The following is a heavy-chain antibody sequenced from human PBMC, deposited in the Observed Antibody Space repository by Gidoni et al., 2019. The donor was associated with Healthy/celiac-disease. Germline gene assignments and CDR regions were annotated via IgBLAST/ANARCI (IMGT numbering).Heavy chain of an antibody. J-gene: IGHJ4*02. V-gene: IGHV3-21*01. CDR2: ISSSSSYI. D-gene: IGHD3-22*01. CDR3: AREASLDDYYDSSGYLL. CDR1: GFTFSSYS. Sequence: LVKPGGSLRLSCAASGFTFSSYSMNWVRQAPGKGLEWVSSISSSSSYIYYADSVKGRFTISRDNAKNSLYLQMNSLRAEDTAVYYCAREASLDDYYDSSGYLLWGQGTLVTVSS.